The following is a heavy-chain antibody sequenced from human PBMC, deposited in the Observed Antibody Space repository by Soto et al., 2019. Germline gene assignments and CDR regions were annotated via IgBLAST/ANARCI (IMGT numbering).Heavy chain of an antibody. V-gene: IGHV4-31*03. J-gene: IGHJ4*02. D-gene: IGHD1-20*01. CDR1: GGSISSGGYY. CDR2: IYYSGST. Sequence: TLSLTCTVSGGSISSGGYYWSWIRQHPGKGLEWIGYIYYSGSTYYADSVKGRFTISRDNSKNTLYLQMNSLRAEDTAVYYCARLTGGIDYWGQGTLVTVSS. CDR3: ARLTGGIDY.